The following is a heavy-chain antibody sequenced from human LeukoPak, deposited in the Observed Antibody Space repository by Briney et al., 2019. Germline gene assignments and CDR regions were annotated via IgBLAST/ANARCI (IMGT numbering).Heavy chain of an antibody. Sequence: GASVRVSCKTSGHTFSNYDIYWVRQAPGQGLECMGWISAYNGDTRYAQILQGRFTVTTDTSTSTAYMELRSLTYDDTAVYYCARAGYCGDAGCRGGSAFDVWGQGTMVTVSS. CDR2: ISAYNGDT. D-gene: IGHD2-21*01. J-gene: IGHJ3*01. CDR3: ARAGYCGDAGCRGGSAFDV. CDR1: GHTFSNYD. V-gene: IGHV1-18*01.